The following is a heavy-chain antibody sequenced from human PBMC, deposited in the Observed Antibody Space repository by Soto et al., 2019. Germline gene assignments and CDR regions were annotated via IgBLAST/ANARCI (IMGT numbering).Heavy chain of an antibody. CDR3: ATFFGA. CDR2: IFHTGTT. CDR1: GDSLIRSTW. D-gene: IGHD3-16*01. J-gene: IGHJ5*02. V-gene: IGHV4-4*02. Sequence: SETLSLTYTVSGDSLIRSTWWTWVRQPPGKGLEWMGEIFHTGTTNYNPSLKSRVAMSIDKSKNQFSLNLRSVTAADTAVYYCATFFGAWGQGILVTVSS.